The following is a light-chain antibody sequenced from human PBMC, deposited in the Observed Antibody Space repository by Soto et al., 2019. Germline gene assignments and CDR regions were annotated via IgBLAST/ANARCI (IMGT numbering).Light chain of an antibody. Sequence: ALTQAASVSVSPGQSITISCTGTSSDVGGYNYVSWYQQHPGKAPKLMIYEVSNRPSGVSNRFSGSKSGNTASLTISGLQVEDEADYYCSSYTSSSTYVFGTGTKVTVL. CDR3: SSYTSSSTYV. CDR2: EVS. CDR1: SSDVGGYNY. J-gene: IGLJ1*01. V-gene: IGLV2-14*01.